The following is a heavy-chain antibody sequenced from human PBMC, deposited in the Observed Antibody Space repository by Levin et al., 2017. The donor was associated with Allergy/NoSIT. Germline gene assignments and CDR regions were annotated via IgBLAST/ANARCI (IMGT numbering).Heavy chain of an antibody. CDR3: AKDLSPMVASGGDY. V-gene: IGHV3-30*18. J-gene: IGHJ4*02. Sequence: GESLKISCAASGFTLSSYGMHWVRQAPGKGLEWVAVISYEGVNKYYADSVKGRFTISRDNLKNTLYLHLNNLRAEDTAVYYCAKDLSPMVASGGDYWGEGTLVTVSS. D-gene: IGHD4/OR15-4a*01. CDR1: GFTLSSYG. CDR2: ISYEGVNK.